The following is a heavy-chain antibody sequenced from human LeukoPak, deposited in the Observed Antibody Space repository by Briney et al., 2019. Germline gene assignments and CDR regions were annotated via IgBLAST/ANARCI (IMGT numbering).Heavy chain of an antibody. V-gene: IGHV3-30-3*01. CDR2: ISNDGNTK. D-gene: IGHD3-10*01. J-gene: IGHJ4*02. CDR1: GFTFNTYA. CDR3: ARAMVRGIPFDY. Sequence: PGGSLRLSCAASGFTFNTYAMHWVRQAPGKGLQWMTVISNDGNTKYYADSVKGRFTISRDNSKNTLYLQINSLSAEDTAVYYCARAMVRGIPFDYWGQGTLVTVSS.